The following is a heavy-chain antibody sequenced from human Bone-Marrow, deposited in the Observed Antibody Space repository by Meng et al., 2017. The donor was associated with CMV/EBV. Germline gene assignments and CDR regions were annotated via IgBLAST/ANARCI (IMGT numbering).Heavy chain of an antibody. Sequence: QVQLVPSGAGVKNPGASGKVSCKASGYTFTSYGISWVRQAPGQGLEWMGWISAYNGNTNYAQKLQGRVTMTTDTSTSTAYMELRSLRSDDTAVYYCARDRGPYQLLIHFDYWGQGTLVTVSS. CDR2: ISAYNGNT. V-gene: IGHV1-18*01. D-gene: IGHD2-2*01. J-gene: IGHJ4*02. CDR3: ARDRGPYQLLIHFDY. CDR1: GYTFTSYG.